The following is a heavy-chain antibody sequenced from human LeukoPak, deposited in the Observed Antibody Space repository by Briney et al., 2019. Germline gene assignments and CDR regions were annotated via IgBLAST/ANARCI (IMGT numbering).Heavy chain of an antibody. J-gene: IGHJ4*02. CDR2: ISSSSSYI. D-gene: IGHD6-19*01. V-gene: IGHV3-21*01. CDR1: GFTFSSYS. CDR3: ARGGGWYFDY. Sequence: GGSLRLSCAASGFTFSSYSMNSVRQAPGKGLEWVSSISSSSSYIYYADSVKGRFTISRDNAKNSLYLQMNSLRVEDTAVYYCARGGGWYFDYWGQGALITASS.